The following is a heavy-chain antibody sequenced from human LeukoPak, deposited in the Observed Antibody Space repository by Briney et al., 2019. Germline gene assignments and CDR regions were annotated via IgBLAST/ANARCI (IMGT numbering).Heavy chain of an antibody. CDR3: ARAGDSGNLA. CDR1: GGSISSHY. J-gene: IGHJ5*02. Sequence: KPSETLSLTCSVSGGSISSHYWSWIRQPPGKGLEWIGYIYYSGSTNYNPSLKSRVTISVDTSKNQFSLKLSSVTAADTAVYYCARAGDSGNLAWGQGTLVTVSS. CDR2: IYYSGST. V-gene: IGHV4-59*11. D-gene: IGHD1-26*01.